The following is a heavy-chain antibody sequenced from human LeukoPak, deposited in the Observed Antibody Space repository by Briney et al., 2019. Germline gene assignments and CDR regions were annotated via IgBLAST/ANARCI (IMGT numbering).Heavy chain of an antibody. CDR3: ARDWTTVTTSPQY. V-gene: IGHV3-33*08. CDR1: GFTFDDYT. CDR2: IWYDGSKK. J-gene: IGHJ4*02. D-gene: IGHD4-17*01. Sequence: GGSLRLSCAASGFTFDDYTMHWVRQAPGKGLEWVAVIWYDGSKKYYADSVKGRFTISRDNSKNTLYLQMNSLRAEDTAVYYCARDWTTVTTSPQYWGQGTLVTVSS.